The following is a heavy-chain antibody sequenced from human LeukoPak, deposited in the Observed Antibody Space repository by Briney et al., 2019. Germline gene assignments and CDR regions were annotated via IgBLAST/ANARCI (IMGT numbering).Heavy chain of an antibody. CDR2: INSDGSST. Sequence: GGSLRLSCAASGFTFDDYGMSWVRRAPGKGLVWVSRINSDGSSTSYADSVKGRFTISRDNAKNTLYLQMNSLRAEDTAVYYCARDRISSGLDYWGQGTLVTVSS. J-gene: IGHJ4*02. V-gene: IGHV3-74*01. CDR1: GFTFDDYG. D-gene: IGHD6-19*01. CDR3: ARDRISSGLDY.